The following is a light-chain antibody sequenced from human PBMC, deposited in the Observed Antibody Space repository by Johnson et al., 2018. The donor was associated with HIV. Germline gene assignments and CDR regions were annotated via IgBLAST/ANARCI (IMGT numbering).Light chain of an antibody. CDR1: ISNIGNNY. Sequence: QSVLTQPPSVSAAPGQKVTISCSGSISNIGNNYVSWYQQLPGTAPNPLIYENDKRPSGIPDRFSGSKSGTSATLGFIGLQTGDEADYYCATWDNSLSSGYIFGTGTTVTVL. CDR3: ATWDNSLSSGYI. CDR2: END. V-gene: IGLV1-51*02. J-gene: IGLJ1*01.